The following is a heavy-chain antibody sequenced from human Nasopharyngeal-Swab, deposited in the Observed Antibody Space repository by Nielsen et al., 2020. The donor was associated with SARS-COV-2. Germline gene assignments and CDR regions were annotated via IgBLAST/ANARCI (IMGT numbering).Heavy chain of an antibody. V-gene: IGHV3-30*03. Sequence: GESLKISCAASGFTFSSYGMHWVRQAPGKGLEWVAVISYDGSNKYYADSVKGRFTISRDNSKNTLYLQMNSLRAEDTAVYYCARGSGYKSYYYYGMDVWGQGTTVTVSS. CDR1: GFTFSSYG. J-gene: IGHJ6*02. CDR2: ISYDGSNK. CDR3: ARGSGYKSYYYYGMDV. D-gene: IGHD5-12*01.